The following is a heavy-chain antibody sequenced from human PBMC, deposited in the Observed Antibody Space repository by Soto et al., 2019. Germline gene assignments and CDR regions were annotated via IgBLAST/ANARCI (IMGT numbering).Heavy chain of an antibody. D-gene: IGHD4-17*01. J-gene: IGHJ1*01. CDR2: ISSTGNSI. CDR1: GFTFSSYS. V-gene: IGHV3-48*01. CDR3: ARVTAYGKYASAVFQD. Sequence: EVQLVESGGGLVQPGGSLRLSCAASGFTFSSYSMNWVRQPPGKGLEWVSYISSTGNSIEYADSAKGRFTISRDNAKNSLCVQMNSLRAEDTDVYYCARVTAYGKYASAVFQDWGQGTLVAVSS.